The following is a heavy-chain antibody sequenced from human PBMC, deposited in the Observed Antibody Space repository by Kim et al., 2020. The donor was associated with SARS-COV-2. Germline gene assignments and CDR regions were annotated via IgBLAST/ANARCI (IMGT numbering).Heavy chain of an antibody. D-gene: IGHD6-13*01. J-gene: IGHJ6*02. CDR2: IYHSGST. CDR3: ARMRAAAGQWIYYYGMDV. Sequence: SETLSLTCAVSGGSISSSNWWSWVRQPPGKGLEWIGEIYHSGSTNYNPSLKSRVTISVDKSKNQFSLKLSSVTAADTAVYYCARMRAAAGQWIYYYGMDVWGQGTTVTVSS. V-gene: IGHV4-4*02. CDR1: GGSISSSNW.